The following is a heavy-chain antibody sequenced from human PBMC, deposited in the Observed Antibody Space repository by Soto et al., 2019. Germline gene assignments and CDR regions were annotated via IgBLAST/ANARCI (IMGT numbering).Heavy chain of an antibody. CDR3: ARDLSSDSTGFRGYDL. D-gene: IGHD3-10*01. J-gene: IGHJ4*02. V-gene: IGHV1-69*01. CDR2: FIPIFVAA. CDR1: GGTVSSYA. Sequence: QVHLVQSGAEVKKAGSSVKVSCKASGGTVSSYAITWVRQAPGKGLEWMGVFIPIFVAAHYAPKFQGRLTLTADESTSTAYMELSGLRSGDTAIYYCARDLSSDSTGFRGYDLWGQGTRVTVSS.